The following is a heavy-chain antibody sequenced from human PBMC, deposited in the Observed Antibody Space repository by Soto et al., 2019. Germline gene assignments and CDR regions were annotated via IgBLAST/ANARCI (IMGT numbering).Heavy chain of an antibody. V-gene: IGHV4-30-4*01. D-gene: IGHD4-4*01. CDR3: ARAYYSNSFYYYYYYGMDV. CDR1: GGSISSGDYY. Sequence: SETLSLTCTVSGGSISSGDYYWGWIRQPPGKGLEWIGYIYYSGSTYYNPSLKSRVTISVDTSKNQFSLKLSSVTAADTAVYYCARAYYSNSFYYYYYYGMDVWGQGTTVTVSS. J-gene: IGHJ6*02. CDR2: IYYSGST.